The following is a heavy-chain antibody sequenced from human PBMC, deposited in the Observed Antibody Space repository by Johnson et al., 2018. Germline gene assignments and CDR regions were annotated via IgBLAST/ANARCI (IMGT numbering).Heavy chain of an antibody. CDR1: GYNFNSYV. V-gene: IGHV1-3*04. CDR2: VHTVSGNP. CDR3: AREVHIHTVYEY. D-gene: IGHD2-8*01. Sequence: QVQLVQSGAEVKEPGASVKISCKASGYNFNSYVMHWVRQAPGQRPEWMGWVHTVSGNPRYFEQLRDRVTMTRDTSATTVYMELTSLTSEDTAVYYCAREVHIHTVYEYWGQGTLLTVSS. J-gene: IGHJ4*02.